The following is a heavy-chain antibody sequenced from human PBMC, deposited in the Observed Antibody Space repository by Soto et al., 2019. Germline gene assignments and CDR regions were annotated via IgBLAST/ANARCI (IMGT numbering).Heavy chain of an antibody. CDR1: GYTFTSYD. CDR3: AGGRSGSICSGGSWYFDDFWFDP. D-gene: IGHD2-15*01. CDR2: MNPNSGNT. Sequence: AAVKFSCKASGYTFTSYDINWVRQATGQGLDWMGWMNPNSGNTGYAQKFQGRVTMTRNTSISTAYMELSSLRSEDTAVYYCAGGRSGSICSGGSWYFDDFWFDPWGQGTLVTVSS. J-gene: IGHJ5*02. V-gene: IGHV1-8*01.